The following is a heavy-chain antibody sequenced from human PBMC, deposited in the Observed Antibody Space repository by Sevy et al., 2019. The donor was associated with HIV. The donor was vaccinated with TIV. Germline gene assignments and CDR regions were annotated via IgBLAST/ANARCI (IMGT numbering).Heavy chain of an antibody. CDR1: GFTFDDYA. J-gene: IGHJ4*02. CDR2: ITRNSYEACGGKT. D-gene: IGHD5-12*01. V-gene: IGHV3-49*03. CDR3: TRGLATADTPEYYFDY. Sequence: GGSLRLSCTTSGFTFDDYAMSWFRQAPGKGLEWVAFITRNSYEACGGKTVYGASVKGRFFISRDDSKSIAYLKMDSLKTEETAGYYCTRGLATADTPEYYFDYWGQGTLVTVSS.